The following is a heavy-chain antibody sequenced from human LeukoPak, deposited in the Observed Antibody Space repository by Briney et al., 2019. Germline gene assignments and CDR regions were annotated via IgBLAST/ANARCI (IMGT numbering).Heavy chain of an antibody. CDR3: ARVGGDSSGYTDY. CDR1: GYSISSGYY. D-gene: IGHD3-22*01. J-gene: IGHJ4*02. V-gene: IGHV4-38-2*02. CDR2: IYHSGST. Sequence: SETLSLTCTVSGYSISSGYYWGWIRQPPGKGLEWIGSIYHSGSTYYNPSLKSRVTISVDTSKNQFSLKLSSVTAADTAVYYCARVGGDSSGYTDYWGQGTPVTVSS.